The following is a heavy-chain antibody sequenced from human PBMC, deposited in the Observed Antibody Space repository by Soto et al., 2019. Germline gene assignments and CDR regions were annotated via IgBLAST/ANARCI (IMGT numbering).Heavy chain of an antibody. CDR3: ARDRGRVGPVRRHDAFDI. CDR1: GGTFSSYA. Sequence: QVQLVQSGAEVKKPGSSVKVSCKASGGTFSSYAISWVRQAPGQGLEWMGGIIPIFGTANYAQKFQGRVTITADKSTGTADMELSSLRSEDTAVDYCARDRGRVGPVRRHDAFDIWGQGTIVSVAS. CDR2: IIPIFGTA. J-gene: IGHJ3*02. V-gene: IGHV1-69*06.